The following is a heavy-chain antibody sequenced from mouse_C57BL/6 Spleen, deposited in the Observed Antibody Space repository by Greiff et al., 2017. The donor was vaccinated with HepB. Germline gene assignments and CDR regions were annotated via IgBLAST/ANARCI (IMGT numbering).Heavy chain of an antibody. Sequence: VQVVASEGGLVQPGSSMKLSCTASGFTFSDYYMAWVRQVPEKGLEWVANINYDGSSTYYLDSLKSRFIISRDNAKNILYLQMSSLKSDDTATYYCARDNPYYDWPMDYWGQGTSVTVSS. J-gene: IGHJ4*01. CDR3: ARDNPYYDWPMDY. CDR1: GFTFSDYY. D-gene: IGHD2-4*01. V-gene: IGHV5-16*01. CDR2: INYDGSST.